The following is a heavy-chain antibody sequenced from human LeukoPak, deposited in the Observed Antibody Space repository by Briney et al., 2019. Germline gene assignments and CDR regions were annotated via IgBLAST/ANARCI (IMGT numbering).Heavy chain of an antibody. D-gene: IGHD6-19*01. CDR1: GYTFTSYG. V-gene: IGHV1-18*01. CDR2: ISAYNGNT. CDR3: ARDPWYGDRIAVAGSLPDY. Sequence: EASVKVSCKASGYTFTSYGISWVRQAPGQGLEWMGWISAYNGNTNYAQKLQGRVTMTTDTSTSTAYMELRSLRSDDTAVYYCARDPWYGDRIAVAGSLPDYWGQGTLDTVSS. J-gene: IGHJ4*02.